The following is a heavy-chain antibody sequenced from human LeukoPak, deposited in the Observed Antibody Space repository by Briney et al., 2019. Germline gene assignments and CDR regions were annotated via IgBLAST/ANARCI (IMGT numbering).Heavy chain of an antibody. V-gene: IGHV4-59*11. CDR1: GGSIVSHY. CDR2: IYHSGST. CDR3: ARSTVTTKGFDY. Sequence: SETLSLTCTVSGGSIVSHYWNWIRQPAGRGLVWIGYIYHSGSTYYNPSLKSRVTISVDRSKNQFSLKLSSVTAADTAVYYCARSTVTTKGFDYWGQGTLVTVSS. D-gene: IGHD4-17*01. J-gene: IGHJ4*02.